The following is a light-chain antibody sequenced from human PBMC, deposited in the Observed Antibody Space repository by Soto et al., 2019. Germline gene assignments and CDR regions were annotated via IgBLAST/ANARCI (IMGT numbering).Light chain of an antibody. CDR1: SRDVGGYNY. CDR3: CSYAGSYTSSHV. V-gene: IGLV2-14*01. J-gene: IGLJ1*01. Sequence: QSALTQPASVSGSPGQSITISCTGTSRDVGGYNYVSWYQQHPGKAPELMIHDVSNRPSGVSNRFSGSKSGNTASLTISGLQAEDESDYYCCSYAGSYTSSHVSVPGTMLT. CDR2: DVS.